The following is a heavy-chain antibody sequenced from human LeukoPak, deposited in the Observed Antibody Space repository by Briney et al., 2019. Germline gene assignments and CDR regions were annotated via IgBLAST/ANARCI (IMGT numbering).Heavy chain of an antibody. Sequence: GGSLRLSCAASGFTFSSYSMNWVRQAPGKGLEWVSSISSSSSYIYYADSVKGRFTISRVNAKNSLYLQMNSLRAEDTAVYYCARHAGLRFLEWLLPTDYWGQGTLVTVSS. CDR1: GFTFSSYS. D-gene: IGHD3-3*01. J-gene: IGHJ4*02. V-gene: IGHV3-21*01. CDR2: ISSSSSYI. CDR3: ARHAGLRFLEWLLPTDY.